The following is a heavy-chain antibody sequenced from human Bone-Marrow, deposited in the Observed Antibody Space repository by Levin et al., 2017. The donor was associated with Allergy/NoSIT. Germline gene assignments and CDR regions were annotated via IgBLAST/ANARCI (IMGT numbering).Heavy chain of an antibody. J-gene: IGHJ4*02. CDR3: ATTRNTAMAPGGPVEF. D-gene: IGHD2/OR15-2a*01. CDR2: IHYGGTT. Sequence: NPSETLSLTCTVSGDSISNSNDYWGWIRQPPGKGLEWIGSIHYGGTTFYNPSLKNRVTMSIDTSKNHFSLNLRSVTAADTALYYCATTRNTAMAPGGPVEFWGQGTLVPVSS. CDR1: GDSISNSNDY. V-gene: IGHV4-39*02.